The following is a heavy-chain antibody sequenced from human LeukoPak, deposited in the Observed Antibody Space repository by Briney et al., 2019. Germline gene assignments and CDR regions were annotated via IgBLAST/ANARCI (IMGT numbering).Heavy chain of an antibody. D-gene: IGHD2-2*01. CDR3: ATELGYCRSTSCYGGWFDP. J-gene: IGHJ5*02. CDR1: GGSISSHY. Sequence: SETLSLTCTVSGGSISSHYWSWIRQPPGKGLEWIGYIYYSGSTNYNPSLKSRVTISVDTSKNQFSLKLSSVTAADTAVYYCATELGYCRSTSCYGGWFDPWGQGTLVTVSS. V-gene: IGHV4-59*11. CDR2: IYYSGST.